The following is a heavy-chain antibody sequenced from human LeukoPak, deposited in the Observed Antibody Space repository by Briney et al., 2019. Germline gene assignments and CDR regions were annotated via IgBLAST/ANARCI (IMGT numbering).Heavy chain of an antibody. CDR2: IYHSGST. J-gene: IGHJ4*02. CDR3: ARHRRAVTGTKFDY. V-gene: IGHV4-38-2*02. CDR1: GYSISSGNY. Sequence: SETLSLTCTVSGYSISSGNYWDWIRQPPGKGLEWIGSIYHSGSTYYNPSLKSRVTISVDTSRNQFSLKLTSMTAADTAIYYCARHRRAVTGTKFDYWGQGTLVTVSS. D-gene: IGHD6-19*01.